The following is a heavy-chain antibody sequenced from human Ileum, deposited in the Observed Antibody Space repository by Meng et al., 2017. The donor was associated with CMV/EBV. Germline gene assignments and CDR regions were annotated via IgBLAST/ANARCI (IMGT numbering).Heavy chain of an antibody. V-gene: IGHV4-39*01. CDR3: AGPGGSYAFDN. Sequence: CTVSGGSISRSDCYWAWIRRPPGKGLEWIGSIHYTGSTYYNSSLNSRLSMSVDTSKNQFSLRLSSVTAADTAIYYCAGPGGSYAFDNWGQGILVTVSS. CDR2: IHYTGST. D-gene: IGHD1-26*01. CDR1: GGSISRSDCY. J-gene: IGHJ4*02.